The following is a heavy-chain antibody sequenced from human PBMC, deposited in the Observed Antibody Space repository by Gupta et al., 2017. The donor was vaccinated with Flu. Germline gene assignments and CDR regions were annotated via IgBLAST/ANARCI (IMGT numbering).Heavy chain of an antibody. Sequence: RSYVINWVRQAPGQGLEWMGGIIPVFGPTNYAQKFQGRVTITADESTSTAYLELSSLRSEDTAVYYCARKGGGHCSGGTCYSFDYWGQGTLVIVSS. J-gene: IGHJ4*02. CDR3: ARKGGGHCSGGTCYSFDY. D-gene: IGHD2-15*01. CDR2: IIPVFGPT. CDR1: RSYV. V-gene: IGHV1-69*01.